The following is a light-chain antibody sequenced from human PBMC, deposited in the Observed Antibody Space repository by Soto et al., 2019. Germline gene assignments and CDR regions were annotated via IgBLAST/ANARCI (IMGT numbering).Light chain of an antibody. Sequence: QSALTQPASVSGSPGQSITISCTGTTTDVGAYNYVSWYQQHPGKAPKLIIYDVATRPSGVSNRFSGSKSGNTASLIISGLLTEDEADYSCASYTTTSTLVFGGGTKLTVL. V-gene: IGLV2-14*03. CDR1: TTDVGAYNY. CDR3: ASYTTTSTLV. J-gene: IGLJ2*01. CDR2: DVA.